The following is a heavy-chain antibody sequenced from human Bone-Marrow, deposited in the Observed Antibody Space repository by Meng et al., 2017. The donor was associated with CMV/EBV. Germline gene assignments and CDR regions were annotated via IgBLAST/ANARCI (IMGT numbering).Heavy chain of an antibody. V-gene: IGHV1-18*01. D-gene: IGHD3-3*01. Sequence: ASVKVSCKASGYTFTGYGISWVRQAPGQGLEWMGWISAYNGNTNYAQKLQGRVTMTTDTSTSTGDMELRRVRSDDTDVYYCARIVDTNIPRDVLRCVEWPKDYYGRDIWGRGPRVPSP. CDR2: ISAYNGNT. CDR3: ARIVDTNIPRDVLRCVEWPKDYYGRDI. J-gene: IGHJ6*02. CDR1: GYTFTGYG.